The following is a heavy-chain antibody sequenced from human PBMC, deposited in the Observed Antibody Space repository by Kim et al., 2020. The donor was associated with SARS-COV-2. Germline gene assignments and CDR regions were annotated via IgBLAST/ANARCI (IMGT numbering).Heavy chain of an antibody. CDR3: AKEYYDSSGYLSPYDAFDI. CDR2: ISASGGTT. Sequence: GGSLRLSCAASGFTFGNSAMSWVRQAPGKGLEWVSAISASGGTTYFADSVKGRFTISRDNSKNTLYLQMNSLRAEDTAVYYCAKEYYDSSGYLSPYDAFDIWGQGTMVTVSS. V-gene: IGHV3-23*01. CDR1: GFTFGNSA. D-gene: IGHD3-22*01. J-gene: IGHJ3*02.